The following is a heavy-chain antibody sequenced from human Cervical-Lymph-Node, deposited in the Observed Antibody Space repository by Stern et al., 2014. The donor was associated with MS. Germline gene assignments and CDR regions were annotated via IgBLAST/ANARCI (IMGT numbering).Heavy chain of an antibody. CDR1: GYTFSSFG. CDR3: ARGPYCSSTSCYSNGYYFYGLDV. V-gene: IGHV1-18*01. J-gene: IGHJ6*02. Sequence: QLVQSGAEVRKPGASVKVSCRASGYTFSSFGISWVRRAPGQGLEWMGWISGYNGDTKYPQKFQGRVILTTDTSTSTAYMDLTSLRSDDTAMYYCARGPYCSSTSCYSNGYYFYGLDVWGQGTTVTVSS. D-gene: IGHD2-2*02. CDR2: ISGYNGDT.